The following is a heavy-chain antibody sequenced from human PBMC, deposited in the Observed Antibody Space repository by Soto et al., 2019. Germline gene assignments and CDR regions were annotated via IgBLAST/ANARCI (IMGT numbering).Heavy chain of an antibody. CDR2: IYYSGST. J-gene: IGHJ4*02. V-gene: IGHV4-39*01. Sequence: PSETLSLTCTVSGGSISSSSYYWDWIRQPPGKGLEWIGSIYYSGSTYYNPSLKSRVTISVDTSKNQFSLKLSSVTAADTAVYYCARLSIPGPAHYWGQGTLVTVSS. CDR3: ARLSIPGPAHY. CDR1: GGSISSSSYY.